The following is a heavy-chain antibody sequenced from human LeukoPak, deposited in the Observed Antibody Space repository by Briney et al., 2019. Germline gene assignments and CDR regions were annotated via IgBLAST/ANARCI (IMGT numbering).Heavy chain of an antibody. D-gene: IGHD3-9*01. CDR1: GYTFTGYY. V-gene: IGHV1-2*02. CDR3: ARDLSFDWCHFVI. Sequence: ASVKVSCKASGYTFTGYYMHWVRQAPGQGLEWMGWINPNSGGTNYAQKFQGRVTMTRHTSISTAYMELSRLRSDDTAVYYCARDLSFDWCHFVIWGQGTMVTVSS. CDR2: INPNSGGT. J-gene: IGHJ3*02.